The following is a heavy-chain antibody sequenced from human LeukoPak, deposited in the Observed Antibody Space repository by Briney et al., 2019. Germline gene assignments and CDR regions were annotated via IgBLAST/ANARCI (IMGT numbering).Heavy chain of an antibody. J-gene: IGHJ6*02. V-gene: IGHV3-73*01. CDR2: IRSKANSYAT. CDR3: TTPRDYYGSGFYGMDV. D-gene: IGHD3-10*01. CDR1: GFTFSGSA. Sequence: GSLKLSCAASGFTFSGSAMHWVRQASGKGLEWVGRIRSKANSYATAYAASVKGRFTISRDDSKNTAYLQMNSLKTEDTAVYYCTTPRDYYGSGFYGMDVWGQGTTVTVPS.